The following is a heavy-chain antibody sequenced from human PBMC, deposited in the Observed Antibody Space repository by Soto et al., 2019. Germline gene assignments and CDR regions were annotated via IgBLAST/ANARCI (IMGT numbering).Heavy chain of an antibody. CDR1: GFTFNHYA. CDR2: VSGRGGST. J-gene: IGHJ6*02. CDR3: AKDSTVTTSLYFYYYGFDV. V-gene: IGHV3-23*01. Sequence: PGGSLRLSCTASGFTFNHYAMSWVRQAPGKGLEWVSAVSGRGGSTKYADSVKGRFIISRDNSNSTLYLQMDSLRGEDTAAYYCAKDSTVTTSLYFYYYGFDVWGQGTTVTVSS. D-gene: IGHD4-17*01.